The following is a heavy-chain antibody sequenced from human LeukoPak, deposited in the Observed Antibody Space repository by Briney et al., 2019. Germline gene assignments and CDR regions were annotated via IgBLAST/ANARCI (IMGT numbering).Heavy chain of an antibody. CDR1: GFTFDDYA. D-gene: IGHD3-22*01. CDR2: ISWNSGSI. Sequence: GGSLRLSCAASGFTFDDYAMHWVRQAPGKGLEWVSGISWNSGSIGYADSVKGRFTISRDNAKNSLYLQMNSLRAEDTALYYCAKGPYYYDSSGYSVYFDYWGQGTLVTASS. V-gene: IGHV3-9*01. J-gene: IGHJ4*02. CDR3: AKGPYYYDSSGYSVYFDY.